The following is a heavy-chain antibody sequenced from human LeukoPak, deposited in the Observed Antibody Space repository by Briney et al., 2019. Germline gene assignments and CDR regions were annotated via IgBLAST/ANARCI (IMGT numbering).Heavy chain of an antibody. CDR1: GGSISSSSYY. V-gene: IGHV4-39*01. CDR3: ARLGASYAILTGETNWCAP. J-gene: IGHJ5*02. CDR2: IYYSRST. D-gene: IGHD3-9*01. Sequence: PSETLSLTCTVAGGSISSSSYYWGWIRQPPGKGLDWLGRIYYSRSTYYNPSLRRRGTISVDTSKNKLSLKLSVVTAAETAADCCARLGASYAILTGETNWCAPCGQGDLVTVSS.